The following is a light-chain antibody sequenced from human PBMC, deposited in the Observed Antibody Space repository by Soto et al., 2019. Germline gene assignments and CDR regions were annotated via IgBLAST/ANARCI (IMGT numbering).Light chain of an antibody. CDR1: QSISSY. Sequence: DIQMTQSPSSLSASVGDRVTITCRASQSISSYLNWYQQKPGKAPELLIYAASNLGSGVPSRFSGSGSGTDFSLTISSLQPEDFVTYYCQQSYNTGTFGQGTKVEIK. V-gene: IGKV1-39*01. CDR2: AAS. CDR3: QQSYNTGT. J-gene: IGKJ1*01.